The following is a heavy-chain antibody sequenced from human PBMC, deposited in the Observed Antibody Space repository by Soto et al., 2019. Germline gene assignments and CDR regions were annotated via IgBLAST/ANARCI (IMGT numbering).Heavy chain of an antibody. Sequence: SETLSLTCTVSGGSISSYYWSWIRQPPGKGLEWIGYIYYSGSTNYNPSLKSRVTISVDTSKNQFSLKLSSVTAADTAVYYCARHAPLRYFDWLFYFDYWGQGTLVTVSS. J-gene: IGHJ4*02. CDR1: GGSISSYY. V-gene: IGHV4-59*08. D-gene: IGHD3-9*01. CDR2: IYYSGST. CDR3: ARHAPLRYFDWLFYFDY.